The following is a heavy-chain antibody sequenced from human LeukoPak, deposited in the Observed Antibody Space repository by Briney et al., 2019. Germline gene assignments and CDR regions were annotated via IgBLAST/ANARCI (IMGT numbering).Heavy chain of an antibody. Sequence: ASVKVSCKVSGYTLTELSMHWVRQAPGKGLEWMGGFDPEDGETIYAQKFQGRVTMTEDISTDTAYMELSSLRSEDTAVYYCATKRVGCSGGSCYFDYWGQGTLVTVSS. D-gene: IGHD2-15*01. CDR3: ATKRVGCSGGSCYFDY. V-gene: IGHV1-24*01. CDR2: FDPEDGET. J-gene: IGHJ4*02. CDR1: GYTLTELS.